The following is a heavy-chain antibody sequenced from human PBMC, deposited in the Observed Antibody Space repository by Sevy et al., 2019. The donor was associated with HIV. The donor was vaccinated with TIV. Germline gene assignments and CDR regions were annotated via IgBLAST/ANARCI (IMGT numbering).Heavy chain of an antibody. Sequence: GGYLRLSCAASGFTFSNFWMSWVRQAPGKGLEWVANIKQEGSEKYYVDSVKGRFTISRDNAKNSLYLQMNSLRAEDTAEYYCARVYRGDAEYFQHWGQGTLVTVSS. CDR1: GFTFSNFW. V-gene: IGHV3-7*01. CDR3: ARVYRGDAEYFQH. D-gene: IGHD3-10*01. J-gene: IGHJ1*01. CDR2: IKQEGSEK.